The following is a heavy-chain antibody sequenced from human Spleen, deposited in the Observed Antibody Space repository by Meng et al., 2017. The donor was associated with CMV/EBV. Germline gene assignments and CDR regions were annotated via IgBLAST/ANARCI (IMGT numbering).Heavy chain of an antibody. V-gene: IGHV4-38-2*02. CDR1: GYSISSGYY. Sequence: SETLSLTCTVSGYSISSGYYWGWIRQPPGKGLEWIGSIYHSGSTYYNPSLKSRVTISVDTSENQFSLKLSSVTAADTAVYYCATSMTRAEGWLYWGQETLVTVSS. D-gene: IGHD5-12*01. CDR2: IYHSGST. J-gene: IGHJ4*02. CDR3: ATSMTRAEGWLY.